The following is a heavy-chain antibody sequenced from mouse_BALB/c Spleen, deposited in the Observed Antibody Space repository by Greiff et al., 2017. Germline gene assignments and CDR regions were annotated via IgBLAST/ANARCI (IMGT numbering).Heavy chain of an antibody. Sequence: VQLVESGPGLVAPSQSLSMSCTASGFSLTGYGVNWVRQPPGKGLEWLGMIWGDGSTDYNSALKSRLTISKDNSKCQGFLKMNSPQTDDTARYFCARGFPGIAYWGQGTLVTVSA. J-gene: IGHJ3*01. V-gene: IGHV2-6-7*01. CDR1: GFSLTGYG. CDR2: IWGDGST. CDR3: ARGFPGIAY. D-gene: IGHD1-1*01.